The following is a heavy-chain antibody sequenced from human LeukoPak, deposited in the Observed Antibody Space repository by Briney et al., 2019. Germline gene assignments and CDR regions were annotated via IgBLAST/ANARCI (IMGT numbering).Heavy chain of an antibody. D-gene: IGHD2-2*01. CDR2: ISYDGSNK. CDR3: AKEWSYCSSTSCSDFDY. V-gene: IGHV3-30-3*01. Sequence: GGSLRLSCAASGFTFSSYAMHWVRQAPGKGLEWVAVISYDGSNKYYADSVKGRFTISRDNSKNTLYLQMNSLRAEDTAVYYCAKEWSYCSSTSCSDFDYWGQGTLVTVSS. J-gene: IGHJ4*02. CDR1: GFTFSSYA.